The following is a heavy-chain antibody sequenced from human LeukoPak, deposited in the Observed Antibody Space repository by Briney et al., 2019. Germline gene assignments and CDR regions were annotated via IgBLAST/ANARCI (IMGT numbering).Heavy chain of an antibody. V-gene: IGHV3-48*04. D-gene: IGHD3-22*01. CDR3: ARVGYDSSGYPSWLDY. J-gene: IGHJ4*02. CDR1: GFTFNNYV. CDR2: ISSSSSTI. Sequence: GGSLRLSCEASGFTFNNYVMTWVRQAPGKGLEWVSYISSSSSTIYYADSVKGRFTISRDNAKNSLYLQMNSLRAEDTAVYYCARVGYDSSGYPSWLDYWGQGILVTVSS.